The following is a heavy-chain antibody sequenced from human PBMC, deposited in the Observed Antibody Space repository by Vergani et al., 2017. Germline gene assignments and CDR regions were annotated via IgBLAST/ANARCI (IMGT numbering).Heavy chain of an antibody. CDR1: GDSISSPSYY. CDR3: ARRNTRIVKTHPLNAMDV. D-gene: IGHD2-21*01. J-gene: IGHJ3*01. V-gene: IGHV4-39*01. CDR2: IYNTGAT. Sequence: QLQLQESGPRLVKPSETLSLTCSVSGDSISSPSYYWGWVRQPPGKGLEWIGIIYNTGATYFSPSLRSRVSISLDTSKNQFSLRLNSVPAADTAFYFCARRNTRIVKTHPLNAMDVWGPGTMVTVSS.